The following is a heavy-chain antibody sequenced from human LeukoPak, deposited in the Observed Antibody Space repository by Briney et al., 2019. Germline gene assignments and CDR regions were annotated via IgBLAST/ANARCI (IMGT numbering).Heavy chain of an antibody. Sequence: SVKVSCKASGGTFSSYAISWVRQAPGQGLEWMGGIIPIFGTANYAQEFQGRVTITTDESTSTAYMELSSLRSEDTAVYYCARGGGCSSTSCRRFDPWGQGTLVTVSS. CDR3: ARGGGCSSTSCRRFDP. V-gene: IGHV1-69*05. D-gene: IGHD2-2*01. CDR1: GGTFSSYA. J-gene: IGHJ5*02. CDR2: IIPIFGTA.